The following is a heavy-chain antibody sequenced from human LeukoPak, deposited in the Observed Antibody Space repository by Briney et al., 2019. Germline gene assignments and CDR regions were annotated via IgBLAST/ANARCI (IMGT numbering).Heavy chain of an antibody. CDR1: GGSFSGYY. CDR2: INHSGST. V-gene: IGHV4-34*01. D-gene: IGHD3-16*01. CDR3: ATELGLGY. J-gene: IGHJ4*02. Sequence: PSETLSLTCAVYGGSFSGYYWSWIRQPPGKGLEWIGEINHSGSTNYNPSLKSRVTISVDTSKNQFSLKLSSVTAADTAVYYCATELGLGYWGQGTLVTVSS.